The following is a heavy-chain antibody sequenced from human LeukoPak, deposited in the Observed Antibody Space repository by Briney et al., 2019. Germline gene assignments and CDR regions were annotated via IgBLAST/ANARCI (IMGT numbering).Heavy chain of an antibody. CDR1: GFTFSSYS. V-gene: IGHV3-21*01. Sequence: GGSLRLSCAASGFTFSSYSMSWVRQAPGKGLEWVSSISSSSSYIYYADSVKGRFTISRDNAKNSLYLQMNSLRAEDTAVYYCAGDVYYYYGMDVWGQGTTVTVSS. J-gene: IGHJ6*02. CDR3: AGDVYYYYGMDV. CDR2: ISSSSSYI.